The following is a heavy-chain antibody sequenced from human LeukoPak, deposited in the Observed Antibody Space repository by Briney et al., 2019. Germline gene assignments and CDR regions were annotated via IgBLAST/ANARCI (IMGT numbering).Heavy chain of an antibody. CDR3: ARDFAGYCSSTSCPYDAFDI. Sequence: ASVKVSCKASGYTFTDYYMHWVRQAPGQGLEWMGWINPNSGGTNYAQKFQGRVTMTRDTSISTAYMELSRLRSDDTAVYYCARDFAGYCSSTSCPYDAFDIWGQGTMVTVSS. V-gene: IGHV1-2*02. D-gene: IGHD2-2*01. CDR2: INPNSGGT. J-gene: IGHJ3*02. CDR1: GYTFTDYY.